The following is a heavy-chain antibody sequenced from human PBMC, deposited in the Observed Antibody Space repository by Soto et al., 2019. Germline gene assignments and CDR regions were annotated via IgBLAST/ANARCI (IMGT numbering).Heavy chain of an antibody. CDR3: ARPIVGATWEEH. Sequence: EVQLVESGGGLVQPGGSLRLSCAASGFTVSSNYMSWVRQAPGKGLEWVSVIYSGGSTYYADSVKGRFTISRDNSKNPLYLQINSLRAEDTAVYYCARPIVGATWEEHWGQGTLVTVSS. D-gene: IGHD1-26*01. J-gene: IGHJ1*01. CDR2: IYSGGST. CDR1: GFTVSSNY. V-gene: IGHV3-66*01.